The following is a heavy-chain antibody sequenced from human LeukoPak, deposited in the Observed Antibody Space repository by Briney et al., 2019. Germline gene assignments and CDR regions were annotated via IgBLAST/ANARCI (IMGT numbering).Heavy chain of an antibody. J-gene: IGHJ4*02. CDR3: ARLVRGVIKPLFDY. CDR2: IYYSGST. V-gene: IGHV4-39*01. D-gene: IGHD3-10*01. CDR1: GGSISSSSYY. Sequence: PSETLSLTCTVSGGSISSSSYYWGWIRQPPGKGLEWIGSIYYSGSTYYNPSLKSRVTISVDTSKNQFSLKLSSVTAADTAVYYCARLVRGVIKPLFDYWGQGTLVTVSS.